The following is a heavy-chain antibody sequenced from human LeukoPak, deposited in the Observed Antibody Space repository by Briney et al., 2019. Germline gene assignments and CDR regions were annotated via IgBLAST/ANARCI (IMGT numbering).Heavy chain of an antibody. V-gene: IGHV4-39*01. CDR3: ARQPPLLGYCSGGSCYSGSRRGGLLDY. D-gene: IGHD2-15*01. J-gene: IGHJ4*02. CDR2: IYYSGST. Sequence: PSGTLSLTCTVSGGSISSSSYYWGWIRQPPGKGLEWIGSIYYSGSTYYNPSLKSRVTISVDTSKNQFSLKLSSVTAADTAVYYCARQPPLLGYCSGGSCYSGSRRGGLLDYWGQGTLVTVSS. CDR1: GGSISSSSYY.